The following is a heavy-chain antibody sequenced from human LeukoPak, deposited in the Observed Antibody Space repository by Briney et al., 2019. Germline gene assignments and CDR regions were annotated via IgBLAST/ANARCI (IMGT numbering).Heavy chain of an antibody. Sequence: GGSLRLSCAASGFTFSSYRMHWVRQAPGKGLVWVSRINSDGSSTSYADSVKGRFTISRDNAKNTLYLQMNSLRAEDTAAYYCARASYDNQRYSYYYMDVWGKGTTVTISS. CDR3: ARASYDNQRYSYYYMDV. CDR2: INSDGSST. V-gene: IGHV3-74*01. D-gene: IGHD3-22*01. J-gene: IGHJ6*03. CDR1: GFTFSSYR.